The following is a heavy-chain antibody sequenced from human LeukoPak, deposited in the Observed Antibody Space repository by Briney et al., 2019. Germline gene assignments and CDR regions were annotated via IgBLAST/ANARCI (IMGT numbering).Heavy chain of an antibody. Sequence: PSETLSLTCTASGYSISSGYYWGWIRQPPGTGLEWIGSIYHSGSTYYNPSLKSRVTISVDTSKNQFSLKLSSVTAADTAVYYCARALLAADFDYWGQGTLVTVSS. D-gene: IGHD6-13*01. J-gene: IGHJ4*02. CDR1: GYSISSGYY. CDR3: ARALLAADFDY. V-gene: IGHV4-38-2*02. CDR2: IYHSGST.